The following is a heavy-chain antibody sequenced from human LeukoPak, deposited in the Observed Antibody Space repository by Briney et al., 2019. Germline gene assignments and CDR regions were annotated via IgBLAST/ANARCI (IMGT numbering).Heavy chain of an antibody. Sequence: GGSLRLSCAASGFTFSSYSMTWVRQAPGKGLEWVSSISTSSSYIYYADSVKGRFTISRHNAKNSLYLQMNSLRAEDTAVYYCARVKGTMVRGVLDYWGQGTLVTVSS. CDR2: ISTSSSYI. CDR3: ARVKGTMVRGVLDY. CDR1: GFTFSSYS. D-gene: IGHD3-10*01. V-gene: IGHV3-21*01. J-gene: IGHJ4*02.